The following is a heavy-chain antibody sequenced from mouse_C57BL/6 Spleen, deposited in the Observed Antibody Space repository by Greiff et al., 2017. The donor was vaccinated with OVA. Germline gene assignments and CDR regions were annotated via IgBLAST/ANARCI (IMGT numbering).Heavy chain of an antibody. CDR2: ISDGGSYT. CDR1: GFTFSSYA. V-gene: IGHV5-4*01. D-gene: IGHD1-1*01. CDR3: ARDREYYGSSYDY. J-gene: IGHJ2*01. Sequence: EVQLVESGGGLVKPGGSLKLSCAASGFTFSSYAMSWVRQTPEKRLEWVATISDGGSYTYYPDNVKGRFTISRDNAKNNLYLQMSHLKSEDTAMDYCARDREYYGSSYDYWGQGTTLTVSS.